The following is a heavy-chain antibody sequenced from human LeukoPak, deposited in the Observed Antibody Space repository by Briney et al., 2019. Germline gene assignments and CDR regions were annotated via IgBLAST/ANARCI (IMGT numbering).Heavy chain of an antibody. V-gene: IGHV4-34*01. CDR3: ARVKFLAAAGTKFDY. CDR1: GGSFSGYY. Sequence: SETLSLTCAVYGGSFSGYYWSWIRQPPGKGLEWTGEINHSGSTNYNPSLKSRVTISVDTSKNQFSLKLSSVTAADTAVYYCARVKFLAAAGTKFDYWGQGTLVTVSS. J-gene: IGHJ4*02. CDR2: INHSGST. D-gene: IGHD6-13*01.